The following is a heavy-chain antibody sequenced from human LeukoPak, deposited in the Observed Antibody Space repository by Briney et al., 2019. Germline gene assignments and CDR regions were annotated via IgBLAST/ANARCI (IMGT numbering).Heavy chain of an antibody. V-gene: IGHV4-30-4*08. CDR2: TYYSGST. J-gene: IGHJ5*02. D-gene: IGHD1-14*01. CDR3: ARDNWNHEGGWFDP. Sequence: SETLSLTCTVSGGSISSGDYYWSWIRQPPGKGLEWIGYTYYSGSTYYNPSLKSRVTISVDTSKNQFSLKLSSVTAADTAVYYCARDNWNHEGGWFDPWGQGTLVTVSS. CDR1: GGSISSGDYY.